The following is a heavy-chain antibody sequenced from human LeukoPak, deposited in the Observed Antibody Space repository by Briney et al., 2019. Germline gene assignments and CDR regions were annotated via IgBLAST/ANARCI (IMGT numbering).Heavy chain of an antibody. V-gene: IGHV4-34*01. CDR3: ASGRFDDYGDYVDY. CDR1: GGSFSGYY. CDR2: INHSGST. D-gene: IGHD4-17*01. J-gene: IGHJ4*02. Sequence: PSETLSLTCAVYGGSFSGYYWSWIRQPPGKGLEWIGEINHSGSTNYNPSLKSRVTISVDTSKNQFSLKLSSVTAADTAVYYCASGRFDDYGDYVDYWGQGTLVTVSS.